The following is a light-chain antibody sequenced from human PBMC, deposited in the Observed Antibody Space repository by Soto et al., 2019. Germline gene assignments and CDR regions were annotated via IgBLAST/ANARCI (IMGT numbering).Light chain of an antibody. CDR2: GAS. CDR3: QRYGTSLPLT. Sequence: EMVLTQSRGTLSLSPGDRATLSCRASQSVSSNYLAWYQQKPGQAPRLLIYGASSRATGIPDRFSGSGSGTDFTLTISRLEPEDFAVYYCQRYGTSLPLTFGGGTKVDIK. V-gene: IGKV3-20*01. J-gene: IGKJ4*01. CDR1: QSVSSNY.